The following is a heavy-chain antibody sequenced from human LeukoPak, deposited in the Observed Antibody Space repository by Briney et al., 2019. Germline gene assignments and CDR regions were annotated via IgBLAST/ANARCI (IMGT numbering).Heavy chain of an antibody. Sequence: GASVKVSCKASGYTFTGYYMHWVRQAPGQGLEWMGWISAYNGNTNYAQKLQGRVTMTTDTSTSTAYMELRSLRSDDTAVYYCARGWFGTTMDYWGQGTLVTVSS. V-gene: IGHV1-18*04. D-gene: IGHD3-10*01. CDR2: ISAYNGNT. CDR1: GYTFTGYY. CDR3: ARGWFGTTMDY. J-gene: IGHJ4*02.